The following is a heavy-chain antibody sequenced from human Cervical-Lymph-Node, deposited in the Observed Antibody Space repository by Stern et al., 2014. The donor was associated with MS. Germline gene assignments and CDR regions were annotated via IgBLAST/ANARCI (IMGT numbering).Heavy chain of an antibody. Sequence: QLVESGPGLVKPSETLSLTCALSGGSVSSGDSYWGWIRQPPGKGLEWIGCLDYRGDSYYNPSLRSRVSISVDTSLNQFSLRLISVTASDTAVYYCARWTPHLRRGYSYGHFDFWGQGSLVTVS. CDR3: ARWTPHLRRGYSYGHFDF. V-gene: IGHV4-39*01. J-gene: IGHJ4*02. D-gene: IGHD5-18*01. CDR1: GGSVSSGDSY. CDR2: LDYRGDS.